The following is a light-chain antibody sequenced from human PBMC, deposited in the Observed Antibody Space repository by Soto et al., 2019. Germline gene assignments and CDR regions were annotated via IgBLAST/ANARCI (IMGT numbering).Light chain of an antibody. Sequence: EIVLTQSPATLSLSPGERATLSCRASQTVGNYLAWYQQKPGQAPRLLIYDASSRATGVPARFSGSGSGTDFTLTIISLEPEDFAVYYCQQRKNRVTFGPGNTVDIK. CDR1: QTVGNY. V-gene: IGKV3-11*01. CDR2: DAS. CDR3: QQRKNRVT. J-gene: IGKJ3*01.